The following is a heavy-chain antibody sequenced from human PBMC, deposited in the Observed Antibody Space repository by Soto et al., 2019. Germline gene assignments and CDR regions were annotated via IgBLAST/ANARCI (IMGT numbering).Heavy chain of an antibody. D-gene: IGHD1-20*01. CDR3: VRDLGLQVYSFEY. Sequence: QVQLVESGGGVVQPGGSLRVSCAASGFNFRNHGMHWVRQAPGKGLEWVAVIWYDGSSQYYADSVKGRFTISRDNRENTLYLQMNSLRSDDTAIYYFVRDLGLQVYSFEYWGQGTVVTVSS. V-gene: IGHV3-33*01. CDR1: GFNFRNHG. CDR2: IWYDGSSQ. J-gene: IGHJ4*02.